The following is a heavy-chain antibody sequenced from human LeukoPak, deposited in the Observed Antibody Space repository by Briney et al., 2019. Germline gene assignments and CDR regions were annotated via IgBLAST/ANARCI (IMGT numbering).Heavy chain of an antibody. CDR1: GGSISSYY. D-gene: IGHD6-13*01. CDR2: IYCSGST. CDR3: ARGRSSSWYPGDY. J-gene: IGHJ4*02. Sequence: SETLSLTCTVSGGSISSYYWSWIRQPPGKGLEWIGYIYCSGSTNYNPSLKSRVTISVDTSKNQFSLKLSSVTAADTAVYYCARGRSSSWYPGDYWGQGTLVTVSS. V-gene: IGHV4-59*01.